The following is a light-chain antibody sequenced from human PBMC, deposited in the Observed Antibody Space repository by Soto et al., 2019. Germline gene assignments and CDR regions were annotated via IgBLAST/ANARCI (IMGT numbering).Light chain of an antibody. CDR3: TSYAGANNYYL. Sequence: QSALTQPPSASGSPGQSVTISCTGTSSDIGGYNYVSWYQHRPDKVPKLIIYQVFRRPSGVPDRFSGSKSGNTAFLTVSGLQADDEADYYCTSYAGANNYYLFGPGTKLTVL. V-gene: IGLV2-8*01. J-gene: IGLJ1*01. CDR2: QVF. CDR1: SSDIGGYNY.